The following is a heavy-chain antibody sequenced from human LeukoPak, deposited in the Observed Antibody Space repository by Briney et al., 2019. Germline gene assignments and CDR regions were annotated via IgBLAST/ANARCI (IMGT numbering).Heavy chain of an antibody. J-gene: IGHJ5*02. V-gene: IGHV1-2*02. Sequence: GASVKVSCKASGYTFTGYYMHWVQQAPGQGLEWMGWINPNSGGTNYAQKFQGRVTMTRDTSISTAYMELSRLRSDDTAVYYCAREKAVDTAMENNWFDPWGQGTLVTVSS. CDR2: INPNSGGT. D-gene: IGHD5-18*01. CDR3: AREKAVDTAMENNWFDP. CDR1: GYTFTGYY.